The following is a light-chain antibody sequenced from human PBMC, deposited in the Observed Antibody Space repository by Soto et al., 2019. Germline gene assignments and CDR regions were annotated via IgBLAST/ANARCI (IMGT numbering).Light chain of an antibody. CDR2: ANS. CDR3: QPYDTSLSVV. J-gene: IGLJ2*01. CDR1: SSNIGAGYD. Sequence: QSVLTQPPSVSGAPGQRITISCTGTSSNIGAGYDVHWYQQLPGTAPKLLMYANSNRPSGVPDRFSGSKSGTSASLAITGLQAEDEADYYCQPYDTSLSVVFGGGTKLTVL. V-gene: IGLV1-40*01.